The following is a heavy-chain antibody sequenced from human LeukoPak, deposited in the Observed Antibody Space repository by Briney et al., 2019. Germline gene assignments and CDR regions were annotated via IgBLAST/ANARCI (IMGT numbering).Heavy chain of an antibody. J-gene: IGHJ4*02. V-gene: IGHV4-39*01. CDR1: GGSISSSSYY. D-gene: IGHD6-13*01. Sequence: SETLSLTCTVSGGSISSSSYYWGWIRQPPGKGLEWIGYIYYSGRTYYNPSLKSRVTISVDTSKNQFSLKLSSVTAADTAVYYCARRGGTAAGNCFDYWGQGTLVTVSS. CDR2: IYYSGRT. CDR3: ARRGGTAAGNCFDY.